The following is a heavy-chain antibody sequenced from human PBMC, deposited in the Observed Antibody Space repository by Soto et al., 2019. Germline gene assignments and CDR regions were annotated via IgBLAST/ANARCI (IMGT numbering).Heavy chain of an antibody. CDR2: IIPILGIA. V-gene: IGHV1-69*02. CDR3: ARQGSIAAAGMLEFDP. D-gene: IGHD6-13*01. CDR1: GGTFSSYT. Sequence: QVQLVQSGAEVKKPGSSVKVSCKASGGTFSSYTITWVRQAPGQGLEWMGRIIPILGIANNAQKFQGRVTITADNSTSTAYMELSSLRSEDTAVYYCARQGSIAAAGMLEFDPGGQGTLVTVSS. J-gene: IGHJ5*02.